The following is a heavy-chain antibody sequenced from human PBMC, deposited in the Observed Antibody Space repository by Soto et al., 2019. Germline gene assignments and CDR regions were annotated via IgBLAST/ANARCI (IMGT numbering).Heavy chain of an antibody. J-gene: IGHJ6*02. CDR1: GFTFSSYG. CDR2: ISYDGSNK. CDR3: VKDGSSGWPYYYGMDV. D-gene: IGHD6-19*01. Sequence: QVQLVESGGGVVQPGRSLRLSCAASGFTFSSYGMHWVRQAPGKGLEWVAVISYDGSNKYYADSLKGRFTVSRDNSKNTLYLQMSILRAEDTAVYYFVKDGSSGWPYYYGMDVWGQGTTVTVSS. V-gene: IGHV3-30*18.